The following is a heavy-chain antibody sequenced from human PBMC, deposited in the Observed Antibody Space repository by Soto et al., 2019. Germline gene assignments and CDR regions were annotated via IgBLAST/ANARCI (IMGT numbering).Heavy chain of an antibody. CDR1: GFTFSSYE. CDR2: ISSSGSTI. V-gene: IGHV3-48*03. Sequence: GSLRLSCAASGFTFSSYEMNWVRQAPGKGLEWVSYISSSGSTIYYADSVKGRFTISRDNAKNSLYLQMNSLRAEDTAVYYCARVPRTYYYDSSGLSVNYWGQGTLVTVSS. CDR3: ARVPRTYYYDSSGLSVNY. J-gene: IGHJ4*02. D-gene: IGHD3-22*01.